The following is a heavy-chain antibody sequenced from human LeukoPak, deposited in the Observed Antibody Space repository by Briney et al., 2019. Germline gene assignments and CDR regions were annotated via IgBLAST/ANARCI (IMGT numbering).Heavy chain of an antibody. J-gene: IGHJ6*02. CDR3: AKDIVVVPAAIGYYYYYGMDV. Sequence: GGSLRLSCAASGFTFSSYGIHWVRQAPGKGLEGVAVISYDGSNKYYADSVRGRFTISRDNSKNTLYLQMNSLRAEDTAVYYCAKDIVVVPAAIGYYYYYGMDVWGQGTTVTVSS. D-gene: IGHD2-2*01. V-gene: IGHV3-30*18. CDR1: GFTFSSYG. CDR2: ISYDGSNK.